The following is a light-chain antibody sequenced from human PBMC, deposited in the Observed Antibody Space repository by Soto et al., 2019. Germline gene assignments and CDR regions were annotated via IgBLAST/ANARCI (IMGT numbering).Light chain of an antibody. CDR1: QRVSRSY. V-gene: IGKV3-20*01. Sequence: EIVLTQSPGTLSLSLGERATLSCRASQRVSRSYLTWYQQKPGQAPRLLIYGASNRATGIPDRFSGSGSGTDFTLTISRLEPEDFAVYYCQQYFDSIFTFGPGTKMDFK. J-gene: IGKJ3*01. CDR3: QQYFDSIFT. CDR2: GAS.